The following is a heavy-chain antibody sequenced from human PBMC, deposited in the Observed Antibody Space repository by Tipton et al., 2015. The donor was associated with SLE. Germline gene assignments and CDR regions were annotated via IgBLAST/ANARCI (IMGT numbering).Heavy chain of an antibody. CDR1: RFTFSSYS. CDR3: ARRALTWAYYYYMDV. J-gene: IGHJ6*03. Sequence: SLRLSCSASRFTFSSYSMHWVRQAPGKGLEWVAVIWYDGSNKYYADSVKGRFTISRDNSKNTLYLQMNSLRAEDTAVYYCARRALTWAYYYYMDVWGKGTTVTVSS. V-gene: IGHV3-33*08. CDR2: IWYDGSNK. D-gene: IGHD1-14*01.